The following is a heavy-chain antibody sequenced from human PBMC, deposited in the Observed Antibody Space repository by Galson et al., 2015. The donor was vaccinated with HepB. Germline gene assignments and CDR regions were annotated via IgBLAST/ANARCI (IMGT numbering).Heavy chain of an antibody. CDR2: TYHWSQLST. J-gene: IGHJ4*02. CDR3: ARGIAPAGLPRFDY. V-gene: IGHV6-1*01. CDR1: GDSVSSNTAT. Sequence: CAISGDSVSSNTATWNWFRQSPSRGLEWLGRTYHWSQLSTEYAESLKSRLTVNSDTSKNQFSLQLNSVSPEDTAVYYCARGIAPAGLPRFDYWSQGTLVIVSS. D-gene: IGHD6-13*01.